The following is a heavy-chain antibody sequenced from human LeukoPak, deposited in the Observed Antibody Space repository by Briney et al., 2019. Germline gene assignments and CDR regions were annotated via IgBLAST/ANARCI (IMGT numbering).Heavy chain of an antibody. D-gene: IGHD3-16*01. Sequence: PGGSLRLSCAASGFPFNAYWMTWVRQAPGKELEWVASINHNGNVNYYVDSVKGRFTISRDNAKNSLYLQMSNLRAEDTAVYFCARGGGLDVWGQGATVTVSS. J-gene: IGHJ6*02. CDR1: GFPFNAYW. V-gene: IGHV3-7*03. CDR3: ARGGGLDV. CDR2: INHNGNVN.